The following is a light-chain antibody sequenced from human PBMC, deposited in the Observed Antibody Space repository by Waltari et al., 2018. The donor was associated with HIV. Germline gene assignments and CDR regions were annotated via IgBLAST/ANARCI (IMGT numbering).Light chain of an antibody. J-gene: IGLJ2*01. Sequence: QSVLAQPRSVSGTPGQTVNISCSGSTSNVRNNYVYWYQQVTGVAPKLLIYRKTQRPSGVPDRVSGSKSGTSASLAISGLRTEDEAEYYCAVWDDRLSGRLFGGGTKVTVL. CDR1: TSNVRNNY. V-gene: IGLV1-47*01. CDR2: RKT. CDR3: AVWDDRLSGRL.